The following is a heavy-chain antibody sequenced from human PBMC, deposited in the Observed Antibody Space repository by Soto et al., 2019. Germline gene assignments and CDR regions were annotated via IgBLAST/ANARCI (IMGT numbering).Heavy chain of an antibody. CDR3: ARFDEYSSSLGWFDP. CDR2: ISAYNGNT. J-gene: IGHJ5*02. CDR1: GYTFTSYG. Sequence: ASVKVSCKPSGYTFTSYGISWVRQAPGQGLEWMGWISAYNGNTNYAQKLQGRVTMTTDTSTSTAYMELRSLRSDDTAVYYCARFDEYSSSLGWFDPWGQGTLVTVSS. V-gene: IGHV1-18*01. D-gene: IGHD6-6*01.